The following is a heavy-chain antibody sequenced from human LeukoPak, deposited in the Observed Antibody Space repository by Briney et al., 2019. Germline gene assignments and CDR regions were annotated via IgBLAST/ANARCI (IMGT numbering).Heavy chain of an antibody. J-gene: IGHJ4*02. CDR3: ARAQYCSGAKCYFDY. CDR1: GYTFTSYY. Sequence: GASVKVSCKASGYTFTSYYMHWVRQAPGQGLEWMGIINPSGGSTNYAQKFRGRVTMTRDTSTSTGYMELSRLSSEDTAVFFCARAQYCSGAKCYFDYWGQGTLVTVSS. D-gene: IGHD2-15*01. V-gene: IGHV1-46*01. CDR2: INPSGGST.